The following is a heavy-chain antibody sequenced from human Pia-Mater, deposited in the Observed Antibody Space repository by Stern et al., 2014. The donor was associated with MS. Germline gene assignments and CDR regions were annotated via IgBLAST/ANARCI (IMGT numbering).Heavy chain of an antibody. CDR3: AKDRELVVVTFDS. V-gene: IGHV3-23*04. CDR2: IGLSGGST. D-gene: IGHD2-15*01. Sequence: VQLVQSGGGLVQPGGSLRLSCAASGFTFSDYAMSWVRQAPGKGLEWVSAIGLSGGSTFYADSVQGRFTISRENSKNTLYLQMNSLRAEDTAVYYCAKDRELVVVTFDSWGQGTLVTVSS. J-gene: IGHJ4*02. CDR1: GFTFSDYA.